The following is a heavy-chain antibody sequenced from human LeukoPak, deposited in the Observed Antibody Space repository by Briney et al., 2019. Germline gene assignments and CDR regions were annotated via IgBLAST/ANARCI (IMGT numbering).Heavy chain of an antibody. V-gene: IGHV1-2*02. D-gene: IGHD3-22*01. J-gene: IGHJ3*02. CDR1: GYNLTAYY. CDR2: INPNSGGP. Sequence: ASVKVSCKASGYNLTAYYVHWVRQAPGQGLEWMGWINPNSGGPNFAEKFQGRVTMTRDTSISTVFLNLSSLRSDDTAMYFCARVLDRSGGYDVFDIWGQGTMVTVSS. CDR3: ARVLDRSGGYDVFDI.